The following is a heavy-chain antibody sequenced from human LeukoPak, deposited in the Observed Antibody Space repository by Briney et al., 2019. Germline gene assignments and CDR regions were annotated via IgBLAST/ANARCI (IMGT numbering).Heavy chain of an antibody. J-gene: IGHJ5*02. Sequence: SDTLSLTGAVYGGSFSGFYWSWILQPPGKGLEWIGEINHSGSTNYNPSLKSRVTISVDTSKNQFSLKLSSVTAADTAVYYCARATGEGYCSGGSCYNNWFDPWGQGTLVTVSS. V-gene: IGHV4-34*01. CDR1: GGSFSGFY. CDR2: INHSGST. CDR3: ARATGEGYCSGGSCYNNWFDP. D-gene: IGHD2-15*01.